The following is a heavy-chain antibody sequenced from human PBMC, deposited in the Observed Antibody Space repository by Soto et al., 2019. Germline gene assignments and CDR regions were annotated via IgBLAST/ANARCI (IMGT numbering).Heavy chain of an antibody. Sequence: QVQLVQSGAEVKKPGASVKVSCKASGYTFTSYDINWVRQATGQGLEWMGWMNPNSGNTGYAQKFQGRAAVTRNTSISRAYMELSSLRSEDTAVYYGARGRYSSSWYDNYYGMDVWGQGTTVTVSS. CDR3: ARGRYSSSWYDNYYGMDV. J-gene: IGHJ6*02. CDR2: MNPNSGNT. D-gene: IGHD6-13*01. CDR1: GYTFTSYD. V-gene: IGHV1-8*01.